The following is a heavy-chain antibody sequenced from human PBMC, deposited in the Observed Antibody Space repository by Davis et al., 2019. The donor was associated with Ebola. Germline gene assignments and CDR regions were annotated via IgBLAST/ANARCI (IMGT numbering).Heavy chain of an antibody. D-gene: IGHD3-10*01. CDR1: GGSISSGGYY. V-gene: IGHV4-61*08. Sequence: PSETLSLTCTVSGGSISSGGYYWSWIRQPPGKGLEWIGYIYYSGSTNYNPSLKSRVTISVDTSKNQFSLKLSSVTAADTAVYYRARDPKGAGWFDPWGQGTLVTVSS. J-gene: IGHJ5*02. CDR3: ARDPKGAGWFDP. CDR2: IYYSGST.